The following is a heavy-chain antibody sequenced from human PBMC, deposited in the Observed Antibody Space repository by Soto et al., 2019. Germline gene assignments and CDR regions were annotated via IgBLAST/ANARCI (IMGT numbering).Heavy chain of an antibody. CDR2: ISWNSGSI. D-gene: IGHD3-3*01. Sequence: SLRLSCAASGFTFDDYAMHWVRQAPGKGLEWVSGISWNSGSIGYADSVKGRFTISRDNAKNSLYLQMNSLRAEDTALYYCAKALDDFWSRPREAFDYWGQGTLVTVSS. CDR3: AKALDDFWSRPREAFDY. J-gene: IGHJ4*02. V-gene: IGHV3-9*01. CDR1: GFTFDDYA.